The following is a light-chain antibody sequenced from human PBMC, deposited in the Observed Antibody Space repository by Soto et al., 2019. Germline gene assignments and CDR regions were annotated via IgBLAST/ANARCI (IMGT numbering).Light chain of an antibody. CDR2: EVS. CDR3: SSYAGSSNWV. Sequence: QSALTQPPSASGSPGQSVTISCTGTSSDVGGYNYVSWYQQHPGKAPKLMIYEVSKRPSGVPDRFSGSKSGNTASLTVSGLQAEDEADYYCSSYAGSSNWVFGEGTQLTVL. CDR1: SSDVGGYNY. V-gene: IGLV2-8*01. J-gene: IGLJ3*02.